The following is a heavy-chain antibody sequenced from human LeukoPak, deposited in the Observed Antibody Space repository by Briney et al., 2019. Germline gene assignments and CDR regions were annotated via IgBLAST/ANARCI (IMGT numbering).Heavy chain of an antibody. CDR2: IKQDGSEK. V-gene: IGHV3-7*01. CDR3: ARVLYDSSGYLDY. J-gene: IGHJ4*02. D-gene: IGHD3-22*01. Sequence: GGSLRLSCVASGFTFSSRDWMTWVRQAPGKGLEWVANIKQDGSEKNYVDSVKGRFTISRDNAKNSVDLQMNSLRVEDTAVYYCARVLYDSSGYLDYWGQGTLVTVSS. CDR1: GFTFSSRDW.